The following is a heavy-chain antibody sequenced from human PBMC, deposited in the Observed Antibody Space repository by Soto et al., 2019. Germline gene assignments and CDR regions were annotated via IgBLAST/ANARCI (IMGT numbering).Heavy chain of an antibody. V-gene: IGHV4-30-4*01. J-gene: IGHJ5*02. Sequence: SETLSLTYSVSGHYIHGGGYYWTWIRPRPGKGLECMGYIYYTGKTYYNPSLESRLTMSVDRSKNQFSLRLTSVTAADTAVYFCGSDLAGNANFIDPWGQGTLVNVSS. CDR1: GHYIHGGGYY. D-gene: IGHD1-1*01. CDR3: GSDLAGNANFIDP. CDR2: IYYTGKT.